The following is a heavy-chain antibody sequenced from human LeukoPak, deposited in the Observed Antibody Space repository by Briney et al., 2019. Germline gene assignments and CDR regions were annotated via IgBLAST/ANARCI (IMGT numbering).Heavy chain of an antibody. J-gene: IGHJ6*02. CDR3: ARAPVALYYYYGMDV. Sequence: ETLSLTCAVYGGSFSGYYWSWVRQAPGKGLEWVSVIYSGGSTYYADSVKGRFTISRDNSKNTLYLQMNSLRAEDTAVYYCARAPVALYYYYGMDVWGQGTTVTVSS. CDR1: GGSFSGYY. V-gene: IGHV3-66*01. CDR2: IYSGGST. D-gene: IGHD6-19*01.